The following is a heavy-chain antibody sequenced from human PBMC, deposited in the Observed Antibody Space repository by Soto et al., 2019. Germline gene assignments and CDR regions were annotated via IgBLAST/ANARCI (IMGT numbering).Heavy chain of an antibody. Sequence: GESLKISCKGSGYSFTSYWIGWVRQMPGKGLEWMGIIYPGDSDTRYSPSFQGQVTISADKSISTAYLQWSRLKASDTAMYYCARRGPIYYDSSGYPYGSMDVWGQGTTVTVSS. CDR3: ARRGPIYYDSSGYPYGSMDV. J-gene: IGHJ6*02. V-gene: IGHV5-51*01. D-gene: IGHD3-22*01. CDR1: GYSFTSYW. CDR2: IYPGDSDT.